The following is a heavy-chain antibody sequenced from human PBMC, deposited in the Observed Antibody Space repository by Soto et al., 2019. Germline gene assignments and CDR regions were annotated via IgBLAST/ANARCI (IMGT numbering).Heavy chain of an antibody. CDR3: ASSLGSGSGSYYTYYYYGMDV. D-gene: IGHD3-10*01. V-gene: IGHV3-7*01. J-gene: IGHJ6*02. Sequence: GGSLRLSCAASGFTFSSYWMSWVRQAPGKGLEWVANIKQDGSEKYYVDSVKGRFTISRGNAKNSLYLQMNSLRAEDTAVYYCASSLGSGSGSYYTYYYYGMDVWGQGTTVTVSS. CDR2: IKQDGSEK. CDR1: GFTFSSYW.